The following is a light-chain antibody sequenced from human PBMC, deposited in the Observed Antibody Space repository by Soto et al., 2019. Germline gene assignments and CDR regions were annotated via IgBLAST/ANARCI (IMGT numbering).Light chain of an antibody. V-gene: IGLV3-9*01. J-gene: IGLJ2*01. CDR2: RDT. CDR1: NIGRKN. CDR3: QVWGSSSVV. Sequence: SYELTQPLSVSVALGQTARITCGGDNIGRKNVHWYQQKPGQAPVLVIYRDTNRPSGIPERFSGSNSGNTATLTISRAQAGDEADYHGQVWGSSSVVFGGGTKLTVL.